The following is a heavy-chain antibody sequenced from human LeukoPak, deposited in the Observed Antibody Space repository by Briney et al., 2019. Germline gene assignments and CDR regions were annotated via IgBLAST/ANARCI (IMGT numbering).Heavy chain of an antibody. D-gene: IGHD5-12*01. CDR3: AKDLGRLVATYYFDY. Sequence: GGSLRLSCAASGFTFSNYAMSWVRQAPGKGLEWVSGISGSGGDTYYADSVKGRFTISRDNSKNTLYLQMNSLRAEDTAVYYCAKDLGRLVATYYFDYWGQGTLVTVSS. CDR2: ISGSGGDT. V-gene: IGHV3-23*01. CDR1: GFTFSNYA. J-gene: IGHJ4*02.